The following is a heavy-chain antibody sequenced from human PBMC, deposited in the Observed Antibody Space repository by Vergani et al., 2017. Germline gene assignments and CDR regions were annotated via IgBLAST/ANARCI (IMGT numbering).Heavy chain of an antibody. D-gene: IGHD2-2*02. V-gene: IGHV1-8*02. Sequence: QVQLVQSGAEVKKPGSSVKVSCKASGGTFSSYAISWVRQAPGQGLEWMGWMNPNSGNTGYAQKFQGRVTMTRNTSISTAYMELSSLRSEDTAVYYCARVPAAIGPHYYYYYMDVWGKGTTVTVSS. CDR3: ARVPAAIGPHYYYYYMDV. CDR2: MNPNSGNT. J-gene: IGHJ6*03. CDR1: GGTFSSYA.